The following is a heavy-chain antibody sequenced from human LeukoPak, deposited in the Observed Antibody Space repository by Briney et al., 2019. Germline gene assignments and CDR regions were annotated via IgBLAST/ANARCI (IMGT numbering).Heavy chain of an antibody. CDR1: GYTFTSYG. J-gene: IGHJ5*02. D-gene: IGHD3-16*01. Sequence: GASVKVSCKASGYTFTSYGISWVRQAPGQGLEWMGWISAYNGNTNYAQKFQGRVTMTRDTSISTAYMELSRLRSDDTAVYYCAREITLDPWGQGTLVTVSS. CDR2: ISAYNGNT. V-gene: IGHV1-18*01. CDR3: AREITLDP.